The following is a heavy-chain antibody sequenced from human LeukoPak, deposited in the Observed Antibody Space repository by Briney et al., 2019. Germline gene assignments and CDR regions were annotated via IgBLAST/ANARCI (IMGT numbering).Heavy chain of an antibody. D-gene: IGHD3-22*01. Sequence: PGGSLRLSCAASGLTLSSYWMTWVRQAPTKGLEWVANIKEDGSEKYYVDSVKGRFTISRDNAKNSLYLQINSLRAEDTAVYYCARDQFSGYYDYWGQGTLVTVSS. CDR1: GLTLSSYW. CDR2: IKEDGSEK. J-gene: IGHJ4*02. V-gene: IGHV3-7*01. CDR3: ARDQFSGYYDY.